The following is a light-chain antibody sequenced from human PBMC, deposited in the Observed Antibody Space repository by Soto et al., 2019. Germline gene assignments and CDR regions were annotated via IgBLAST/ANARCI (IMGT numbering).Light chain of an antibody. CDR1: QSVSSF. CDR2: DTS. J-gene: IGKJ5*01. V-gene: IGKV3-11*01. CDR3: HQRSNWPPDT. Sequence: VMTQAPATLSLSPGERATLSCRASQSVSSFLAWYQQKPGQAPRLLIYDTSTRATGVPTRFSGSGSGTDFTHTISSLEPEDFAVYYCHQRSNWPPDTFGQGTRLEIK.